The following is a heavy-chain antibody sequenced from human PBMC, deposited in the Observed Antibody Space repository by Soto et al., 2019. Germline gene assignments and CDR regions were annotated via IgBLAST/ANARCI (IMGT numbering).Heavy chain of an antibody. CDR1: GFTFGDYA. D-gene: IGHD2-2*01. J-gene: IGHJ6*02. CDR2: IRSKTYGGTT. V-gene: IGHV3-49*04. CDR3: SRLRCSSTSCSHYYGMDV. Sequence: WSLRLSCTASGFTFGDYAVSWVRQAPGKGLEWVGFIRSKTYGGTTEYAASVKGEFTISRDDSRSVAYLQLNSLKTEDTAAYYCSRLRCSSTSCSHYYGMDVGGQGTTVTVSS.